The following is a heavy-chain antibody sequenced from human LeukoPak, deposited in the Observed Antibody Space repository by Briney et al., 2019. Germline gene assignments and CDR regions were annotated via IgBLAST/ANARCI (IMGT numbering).Heavy chain of an antibody. CDR2: IYYSGST. D-gene: IGHD3-22*01. V-gene: IGHV4-59*01. Sequence: SETLSLTCTVPGGSISSYYWSWIRQPPGKGLEWIGYIYYSGSTNYNPSLKSRVTISVDTSKNQFSLKLSSVTAADTAVYYCARESRYYDSSGYYYGFDYWGQGTLVTVSS. J-gene: IGHJ4*02. CDR1: GGSISSYY. CDR3: ARESRYYDSSGYYYGFDY.